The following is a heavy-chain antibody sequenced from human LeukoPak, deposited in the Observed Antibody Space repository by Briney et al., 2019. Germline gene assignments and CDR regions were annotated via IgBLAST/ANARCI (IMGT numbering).Heavy chain of an antibody. Sequence: SETLSLTCAVHGGSFSGYYWSWIRQPPGKGLEWIGEINHSGSTNYNPSLKSRVTISVDTSKNQFSLKLSSVTAADTAVYYCARGRRGIAVAGKRVALDYWGQGTLVTVSS. CDR1: GGSFSGYY. D-gene: IGHD6-19*01. CDR2: INHSGST. V-gene: IGHV4-34*01. J-gene: IGHJ4*02. CDR3: ARGRRGIAVAGKRVALDY.